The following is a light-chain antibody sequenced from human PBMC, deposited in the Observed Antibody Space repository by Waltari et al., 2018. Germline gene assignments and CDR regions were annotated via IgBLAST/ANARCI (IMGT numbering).Light chain of an antibody. V-gene: IGKV1-39*01. CDR2: AAS. J-gene: IGKJ1*01. Sequence: DIPMTQSPSSRSAHVGDRVTMTCRAIQNVGIYLNWYQQKPPKAPKLLIYAASTLQSAVPSMFSRSGSGTDFTLTISSLQPEDFATYYCQQRHNTPWTFSQGTTVAIK. CDR3: QQRHNTPWT. CDR1: QNVGIY.